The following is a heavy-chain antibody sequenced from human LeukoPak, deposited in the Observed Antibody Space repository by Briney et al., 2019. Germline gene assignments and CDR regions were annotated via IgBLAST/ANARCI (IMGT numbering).Heavy chain of an antibody. V-gene: IGHV3-30-3*01. CDR1: GFTFSSYA. D-gene: IGHD1-26*01. J-gene: IGHJ5*02. Sequence: GGSLRLSCAASGFTFSSYAMSWVRQAPGKGLEWVAVISYDGSNKYYADSVKGRFTISRDNSKNTLYLQMNSLRAEDTAVYYCARDLVGAPTAWGQGTLVTVSS. CDR3: ARDLVGAPTA. CDR2: ISYDGSNK.